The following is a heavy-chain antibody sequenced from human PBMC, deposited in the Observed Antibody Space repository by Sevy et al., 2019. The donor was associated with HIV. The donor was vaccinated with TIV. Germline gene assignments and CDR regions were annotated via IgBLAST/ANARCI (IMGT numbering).Heavy chain of an antibody. J-gene: IGHJ4*02. Sequence: GESLKISCAASGFTFRSYGMHWVRQAPGKGLEWVGGIWYDGSNKQYADSVKGRFTISGENSKNTLHLEMNSLRAEDTAVYYCARDSDSSNPDYWGQGTLVTVSS. D-gene: IGHD6-19*01. CDR1: GFTFRSYG. CDR3: ARDSDSSNPDY. V-gene: IGHV3-33*01. CDR2: IWYDGSNK.